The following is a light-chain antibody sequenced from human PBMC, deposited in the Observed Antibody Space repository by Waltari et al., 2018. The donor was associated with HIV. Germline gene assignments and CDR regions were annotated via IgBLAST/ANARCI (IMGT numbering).Light chain of an antibody. CDR3: QHRSEWPT. V-gene: IGKV3-11*01. Sequence: IVLTQSPATLSLSPGERATLSCRASQSVRSYVAWFQQKPGQAPRLLIYDASNWATGIPARFSGSGSGTDFSLTISALEPEDFAVYFCQHRSEWPTFGLGTRVEVK. CDR1: QSVRSY. J-gene: IGKJ1*01. CDR2: DAS.